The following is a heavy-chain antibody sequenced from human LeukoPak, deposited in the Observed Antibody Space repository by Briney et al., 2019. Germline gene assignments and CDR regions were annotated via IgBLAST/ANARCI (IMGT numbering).Heavy chain of an antibody. Sequence: GASVKVSCKASGYIFTSYGISWVRQAPGQGLERMGWISTYNANTNYAQKLQGRVTMTTDTSTGTVYMELSSLRSEDTAVYYCATRLVGALLLGYWGQGTLVTVSS. V-gene: IGHV1-18*01. CDR2: ISTYNANT. CDR3: ATRLVGALLLGY. D-gene: IGHD1-26*01. CDR1: GYIFTSYG. J-gene: IGHJ4*02.